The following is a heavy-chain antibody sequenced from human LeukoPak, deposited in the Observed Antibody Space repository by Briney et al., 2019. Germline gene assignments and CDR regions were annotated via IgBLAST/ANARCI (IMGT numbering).Heavy chain of an antibody. CDR1: GYTFTSYG. V-gene: IGHV1-18*01. D-gene: IGHD6-13*01. CDR3: ARDRAAAGTEDWFDP. Sequence: ASVKVSCKASGYTFTSYGISWVRQAPGQGLEWMGWISAYNGNTNYAQKLQGRVTMTTDTSTSTAYMELRSLRSDDTAAYYCARDRAAAGTEDWFDPWGQGTLVTVSS. J-gene: IGHJ5*02. CDR2: ISAYNGNT.